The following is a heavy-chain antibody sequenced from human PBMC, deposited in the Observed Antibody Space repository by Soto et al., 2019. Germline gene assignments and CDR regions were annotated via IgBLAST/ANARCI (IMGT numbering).Heavy chain of an antibody. D-gene: IGHD2-21*02. CDR1: GFTFSSYW. Sequence: VQLVASGGGLVQPGGSLRLSCAASGFTFSSYWMHWVRQGPGKGLVWVSRVNSDESTTSYADSVKGRFTISRDNAKNTLYLQMSSLRVEDTALYYCVCFERGRTAVVTAMEANGYWGQGTLVTVSS. CDR2: VNSDESTT. J-gene: IGHJ4*02. CDR3: VCFERGRTAVVTAMEANGY. V-gene: IGHV3-74*01.